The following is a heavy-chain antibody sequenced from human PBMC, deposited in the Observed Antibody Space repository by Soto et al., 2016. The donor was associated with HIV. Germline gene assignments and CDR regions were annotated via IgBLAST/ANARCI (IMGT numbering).Heavy chain of an antibody. CDR2: ISPSGGST. CDR3: ATARCTSCYIIYYYYMDI. CDR1: GLTFSSYD. J-gene: IGHJ6*03. V-gene: IGHV3-23*01. D-gene: IGHD2-2*02. Sequence: EVQLLESGGGLVQPGGSLRLSCTASGLTFSSYDMRWVRQAPGKGLEWVSGISPSGGSTYYADSVKGRFTISRDNSKNTLYLQMNSLRAEDTAVYYCATARCTSCYIIYYYYMDIWAKGPRSPSP.